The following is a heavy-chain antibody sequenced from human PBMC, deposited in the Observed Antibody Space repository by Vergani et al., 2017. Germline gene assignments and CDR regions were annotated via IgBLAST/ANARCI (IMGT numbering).Heavy chain of an antibody. J-gene: IGHJ4*02. CDR2: ISYDGSNK. CDR1: GFTFSSYA. D-gene: IGHD6-13*01. V-gene: IGHV3-30*04. Sequence: QVQLVESGGGVVQPGRSLRLSCAASGFTFSSYAMHWVRQAPGKGLEWVAVISYDGSNKYYADSVNGRFTISRDNSKNTLYLQMNSLRAEDTAVYYCARDGIAAAGTNFDYWGQGTLVTVSS. CDR3: ARDGIAAAGTNFDY.